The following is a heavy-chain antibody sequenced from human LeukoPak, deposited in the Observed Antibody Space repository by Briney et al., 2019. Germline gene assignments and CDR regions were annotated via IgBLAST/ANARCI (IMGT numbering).Heavy chain of an antibody. CDR1: GFTFSSYA. J-gene: IGHJ4*02. Sequence: GGSLRLSCAASGFTFSSYAMSWVRQAPGKGLVWVSRINSDGSSTTYADSVKGRFTISRDNAKNTLYLQMNSLRVEDTAVYYCVRGYDSSGWGQGTLVTVSS. CDR3: VRGYDSSG. CDR2: INSDGSST. D-gene: IGHD3-22*01. V-gene: IGHV3-74*01.